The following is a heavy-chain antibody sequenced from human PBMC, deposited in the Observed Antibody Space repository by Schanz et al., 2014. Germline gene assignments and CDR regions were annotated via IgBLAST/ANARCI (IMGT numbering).Heavy chain of an antibody. Sequence: QVQLVDSGGGLVKPGGSLRLSCTASGFPFSDYFMAWIRQPPGRGLEWVSYIGNGGVTIYYADSVKGRFTVSRDNAKNSVYLQMNSLRAEDTAVYYCAKGRFGELSAFDIWGQGTMVTVSS. V-gene: IGHV3-11*01. CDR3: AKGRFGELSAFDI. CDR2: IGNGGVTI. D-gene: IGHD3-10*01. J-gene: IGHJ3*02. CDR1: GFPFSDYF.